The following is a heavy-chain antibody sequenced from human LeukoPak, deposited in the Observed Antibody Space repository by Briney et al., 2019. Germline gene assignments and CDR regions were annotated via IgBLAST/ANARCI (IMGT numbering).Heavy chain of an antibody. V-gene: IGHV3-66*01. J-gene: IGHJ4*02. D-gene: IGHD3-22*01. CDR1: GFTVSSNY. CDR3: ARELTPDYYDSSGYIDY. Sequence: GGSLRLSCVASGFTVSSNYMSWVRQAPGKGLEWVSLIYSSDGAYYADSVKGRFTISRDNSKNTLYLQMNSLRAEDTAVYYCARELTPDYYDSSGYIDYWGQGTLVTVSS. CDR2: IYSSDGA.